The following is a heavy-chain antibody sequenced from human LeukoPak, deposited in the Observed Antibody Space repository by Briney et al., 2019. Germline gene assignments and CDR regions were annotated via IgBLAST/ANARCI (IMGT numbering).Heavy chain of an antibody. J-gene: IGHJ3*02. Sequence: PGGSLRLSCAASGFTFSSYAMSWVRQAPGKGLEWVSAISGSGGSTYYADSVKGRFTISRDNSKNTLYLQMNSLRAEDTAVYYCAKAYPVATIPPDAFDIWGQGTMVTVSS. D-gene: IGHD5-12*01. CDR3: AKAYPVATIPPDAFDI. CDR1: GFTFSSYA. V-gene: IGHV3-23*01. CDR2: ISGSGGST.